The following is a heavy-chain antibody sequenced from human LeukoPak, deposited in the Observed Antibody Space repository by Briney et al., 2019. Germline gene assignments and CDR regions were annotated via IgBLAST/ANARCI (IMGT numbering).Heavy chain of an antibody. D-gene: IGHD6-13*01. CDR2: ISGSGGST. J-gene: IGHJ5*02. V-gene: IGHV3-23*01. Sequence: GGSLRLPCAASGFTFTSYAMSWVRQAPGKGLEWVSAISGSGGSTYYADSVKGRFTISRDNSKNTLYLQMNSLRAEDTAVYYCAKPRPSYSSSWYDHWGQGTLVTVSS. CDR3: AKPRPSYSSSWYDH. CDR1: GFTFTSYA.